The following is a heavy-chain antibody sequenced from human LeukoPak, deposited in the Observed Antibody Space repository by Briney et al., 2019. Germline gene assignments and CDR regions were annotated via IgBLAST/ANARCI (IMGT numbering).Heavy chain of an antibody. CDR3: AREEFGARPWVDY. J-gene: IGHJ4*02. CDR1: GYTFTSYD. Sequence: ASVKVSCKASGYTFTSYDINWVRQATGQGLEWMGWMNPNSGNTGYAQKFQGRVTMTRNTSISTACMELSSLRSEDTAVYYCAREEFGARPWVDYWGQGTLVTVSS. D-gene: IGHD6-6*01. V-gene: IGHV1-8*01. CDR2: MNPNSGNT.